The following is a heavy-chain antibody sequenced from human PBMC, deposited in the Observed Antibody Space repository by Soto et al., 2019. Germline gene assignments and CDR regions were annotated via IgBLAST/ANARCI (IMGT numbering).Heavy chain of an antibody. Sequence: SVKVSCKASGGTFSSYAISWVRQAPGQGLEWMGGIIPIFGTANYAQKFQGRVTITADKSTSTAYMELSNLRSEDTAVYYCARITMVRGGLGGGMDVWGQGTTVTVSS. V-gene: IGHV1-69*06. D-gene: IGHD3-10*01. J-gene: IGHJ6*02. CDR1: GGTFSSYA. CDR2: IIPIFGTA. CDR3: ARITMVRGGLGGGMDV.